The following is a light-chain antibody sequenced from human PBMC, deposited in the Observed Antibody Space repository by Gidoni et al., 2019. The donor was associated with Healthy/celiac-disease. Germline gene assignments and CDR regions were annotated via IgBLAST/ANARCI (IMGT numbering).Light chain of an antibody. J-gene: IGKJ4*01. Sequence: DIQMTQSPSSLSASVGDRVTITCQASQNISNYLNWYQQKPGKAPKLLIYDASNLETGVPSRFSGRGYGKDFTFTISSLQQEDIARNYCKQYDNPPLGHGGLTFGGGTKVEIK. CDR3: KQYDNPPLGHGGLT. V-gene: IGKV1-33*01. CDR2: DAS. CDR1: QNISNY.